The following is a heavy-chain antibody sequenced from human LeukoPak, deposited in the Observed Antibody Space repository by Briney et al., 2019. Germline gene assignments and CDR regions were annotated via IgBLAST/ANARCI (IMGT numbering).Heavy chain of an antibody. CDR1: GASISSYG. J-gene: IGHJ6*03. CDR3: ARDPGGWHYYYMDV. Sequence: SETLSLTCSVSGASISSYGWNWIRQSPGKGLEWIGYIHTTGTINHNPSLMSRVTISVDTSKNHFSLKLDSVTAADTAVYFCARDPGGWHYYYMDVWGKGTTVTVSS. D-gene: IGHD3-10*01. V-gene: IGHV4-59*01. CDR2: IHTTGTI.